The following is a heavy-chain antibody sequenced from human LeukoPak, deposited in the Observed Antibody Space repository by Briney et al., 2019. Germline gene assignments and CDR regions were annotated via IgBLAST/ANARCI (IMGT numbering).Heavy chain of an antibody. CDR3: AKDRWATQTTYDAFDI. J-gene: IGHJ3*02. Sequence: GGSLRLSCAASGFTFSSYGMHGVRQAPGEGVEWVAVISYGGSNKYYADSVKGRFTISRDTSNNTLYLQRNSLRAEDTAVYYCAKDRWATQTTYDAFDIWGHGTMVTVSS. D-gene: IGHD1-1*01. CDR2: ISYGGSNK. V-gene: IGHV3-30*18. CDR1: GFTFSSYG.